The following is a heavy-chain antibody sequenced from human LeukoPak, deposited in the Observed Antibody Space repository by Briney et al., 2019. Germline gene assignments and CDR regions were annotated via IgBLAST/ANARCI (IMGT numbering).Heavy chain of an antibody. Sequence: ASVKVSCKASGYTFTGYYMHWVRQAPGQGLEWMGWINPNSGGTNYAQKFQGRVTMTRDTSISTAYMEQSRLRSDDTAVYYCASTSTTTWVLNYWGQGTLVTVSS. CDR2: INPNSGGT. CDR1: GYTFTGYY. V-gene: IGHV1-2*02. CDR3: ASTSTTTWVLNY. D-gene: IGHD4-17*01. J-gene: IGHJ4*02.